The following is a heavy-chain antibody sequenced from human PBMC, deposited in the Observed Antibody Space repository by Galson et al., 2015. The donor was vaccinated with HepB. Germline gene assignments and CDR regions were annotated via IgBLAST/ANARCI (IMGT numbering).Heavy chain of an antibody. CDR2: ISWDSGSI. CDR3: AKDMGVGGGSFLDAFDI. CDR1: GFTFDDYA. D-gene: IGHD1-26*01. V-gene: IGHV3-9*01. J-gene: IGHJ3*02. Sequence: SLRLSCAASGFTFDDYAMHWVRQAPGKGREWVSGISWDSGSIGYADSVKGRFTISRDNAKNTLYLQMNSLRAEDTALYYCAKDMGVGGGSFLDAFDIWGQGTMVTVSS.